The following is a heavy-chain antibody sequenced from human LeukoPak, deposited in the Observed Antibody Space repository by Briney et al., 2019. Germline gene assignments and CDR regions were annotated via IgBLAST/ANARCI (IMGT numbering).Heavy chain of an antibody. V-gene: IGHV4-39*07. J-gene: IGHJ5*02. D-gene: IGHD3-10*01. Sequence: SETLSLTCTVSGGSISSSSYYWGWIRQPPGKGLEWIGEINHSGSTNYNPSLRSRVTISVDTSKNQFSLKLSSVTAADTAMYYCARDLGLTMVRGGSNWFDPWGQGTLVTVSS. CDR1: GGSISSSSYY. CDR2: INHSGST. CDR3: ARDLGLTMVRGGSNWFDP.